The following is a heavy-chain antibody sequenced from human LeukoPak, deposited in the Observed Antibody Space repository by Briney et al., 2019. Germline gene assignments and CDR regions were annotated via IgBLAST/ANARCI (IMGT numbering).Heavy chain of an antibody. D-gene: IGHD3-22*01. CDR1: GGSISSYY. CDR3: ARRVGGRSGYYPDYYYYMDV. CDR2: IYTSGST. J-gene: IGHJ6*03. Sequence: SETLSLTCTVSGGSISSYYWSWIRQPTGKGLEWIGYIYTSGSTNYNPSLKSRVTISVDTSKNQFSLKLSSVTAADTAVYYCARRVGGRSGYYPDYYYYMDVWGKGTTVTVSS. V-gene: IGHV4-4*09.